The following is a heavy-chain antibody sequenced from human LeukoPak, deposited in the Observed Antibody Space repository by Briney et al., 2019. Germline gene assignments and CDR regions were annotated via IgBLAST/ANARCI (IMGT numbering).Heavy chain of an antibody. CDR1: GXSFSDSY. D-gene: IGHD3-3*01. CDR3: ARDAYGFGRGFDP. Sequence: KPSETLSLTSSVYGXSFSDSYWIWIRQSPEMGLQWILEISHSGGTNYHPSVKSRLTMSVDTSKNQFSLKLTSVTAADSAVYYCARDAYGFGRGFDPWGQGTLVTVSS. V-gene: IGHV4-34*01. CDR2: ISHSGGT. J-gene: IGHJ5*02.